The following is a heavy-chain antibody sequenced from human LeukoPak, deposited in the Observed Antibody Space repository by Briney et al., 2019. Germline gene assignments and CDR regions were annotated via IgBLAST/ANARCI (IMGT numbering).Heavy chain of an antibody. Sequence: PSETLSLTCAVYGGSFSGYYWRWIRQPPAKGLAWVGCVYYSGSTNYNPSLKSRVTISVDTSKNQFSLKLRSVTAADTAVYYCARHVSGDYGWLGVWGQGTTVTVSS. J-gene: IGHJ6*02. V-gene: IGHV4-59*08. D-gene: IGHD4-17*01. CDR3: ARHVSGDYGWLGV. CDR1: GGSFSGYY. CDR2: VYYSGST.